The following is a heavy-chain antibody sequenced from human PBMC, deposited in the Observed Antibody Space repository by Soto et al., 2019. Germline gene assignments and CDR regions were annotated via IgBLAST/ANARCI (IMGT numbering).Heavy chain of an antibody. D-gene: IGHD3-9*01. Sequence: ASVKVSCKASGYTFTGYYMHWVRQAPGQGLEWMGWINPNSGGTNYAQKFQGWVTMTRDTSISTAYMELSRLRSDDTAVYYCARAGRTSYYDILTSYYMAYYFDYWGQG. CDR3: ARAGRTSYYDILTSYYMAYYFDY. CDR1: GYTFTGYY. J-gene: IGHJ4*02. CDR2: INPNSGGT. V-gene: IGHV1-2*04.